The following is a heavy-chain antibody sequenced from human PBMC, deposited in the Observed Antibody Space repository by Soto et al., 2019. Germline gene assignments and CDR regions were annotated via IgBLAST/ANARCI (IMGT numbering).Heavy chain of an antibody. D-gene: IGHD3-22*01. CDR2: IDPSDSYT. V-gene: IGHV5-10-1*01. CDR1: GYSFTSYW. J-gene: IGHJ5*02. CDR3: ARHPSPGNYDSSGYYLADP. Sequence: GESLKISCKGSGYSFTSYWISWVRQMPGKGLEWTGRIDPSDSYTNYSPSFQGHVTISADKSISTAYLQWSSLKASDTAMYYCARHPSPGNYDSSGYYLADPWGQGTLVTVSS.